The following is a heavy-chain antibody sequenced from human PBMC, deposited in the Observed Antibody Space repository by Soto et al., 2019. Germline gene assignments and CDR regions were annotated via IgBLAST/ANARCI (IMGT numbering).Heavy chain of an antibody. V-gene: IGHV3-30*18. CDR1: GFTFSDSA. CDR3: AKGGRQWLVTSDFNY. D-gene: IGHD6-19*01. Sequence: VQLVESGGGVVQPGRSLRLSCAAYGFTFSDSAMHWVRQAPGKGLEWVAVVSHDGRNTHYADSVKGRFTISRDSSKNTVSLEMTSLRAEDTAVYYCAKGGRQWLVTSDFNYWGQGALVTVSS. CDR2: VSHDGRNT. J-gene: IGHJ4*02.